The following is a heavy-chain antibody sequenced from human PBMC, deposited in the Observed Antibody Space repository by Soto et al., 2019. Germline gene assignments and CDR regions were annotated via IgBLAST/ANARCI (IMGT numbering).Heavy chain of an antibody. CDR1: GGSINSDY. J-gene: IGHJ6*02. D-gene: IGHD6-13*01. Sequence: SETLSLTCTVSGGSINSDYWSWIRQPPGKGLEWIGYIYDNVNTNYNPSLKSRVTVSIDTSKNQFSLKLNSVTAADTAVYYCARLVGSSSWPYYYYGMDVWGQGTTVTVSS. CDR3: ARLVGSSSWPYYYYGMDV. V-gene: IGHV4-59*01. CDR2: IYDNVNT.